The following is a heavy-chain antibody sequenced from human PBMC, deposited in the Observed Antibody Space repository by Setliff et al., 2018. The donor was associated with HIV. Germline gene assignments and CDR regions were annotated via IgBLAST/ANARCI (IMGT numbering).Heavy chain of an antibody. Sequence: SETLSLTCTVSGGSINSRSYCWGWIRQPPGKGLEWIGSICYGGSTYYSPSLKNRVTVSVDTSKNQFSLKLTSVTAAGTAVYYCATGWKYTYDSWGQGTLVTVSS. J-gene: IGHJ4*02. V-gene: IGHV4-39*01. CDR1: GGSINSRSYC. CDR3: ATGWKYTYDS. CDR2: ICYGGST. D-gene: IGHD1-7*01.